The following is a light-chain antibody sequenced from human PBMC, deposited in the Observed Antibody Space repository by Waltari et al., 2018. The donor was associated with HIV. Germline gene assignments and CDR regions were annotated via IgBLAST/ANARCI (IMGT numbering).Light chain of an antibody. CDR2: LNNDGSH. Sequence: QPVVTQSPSAAASLGASVKLTCTRSSGHSDYAIAWHQENPQKGARDWMRLNNDGSHYKGDRLPDCFSRSSSGAGRCLTISRLQSGAEADYSCRTCNPGILIFGGGTKLTVL. V-gene: IGLV4-69*01. CDR1: SGHSDYA. CDR3: RTCNPGILI. J-gene: IGLJ2*01.